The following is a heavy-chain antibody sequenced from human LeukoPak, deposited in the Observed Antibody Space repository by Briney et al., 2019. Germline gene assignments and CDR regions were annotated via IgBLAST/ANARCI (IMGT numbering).Heavy chain of an antibody. CDR3: ARRGGYCSSTSCYLPPYYFDY. V-gene: IGHV3-20*04. Sequence: RTGGSLRLSCAASGFTFDDYGMSWVRQAPGKGLEWVSSIQWNDDSTGYADSVKGRFTISRDNAKNSLYLQMKSLRAEDTALYYCARRGGYCSSTSCYLPPYYFDYWGQGTLVTVSS. CDR2: IQWNDDST. D-gene: IGHD2-2*01. CDR1: GFTFDDYG. J-gene: IGHJ4*02.